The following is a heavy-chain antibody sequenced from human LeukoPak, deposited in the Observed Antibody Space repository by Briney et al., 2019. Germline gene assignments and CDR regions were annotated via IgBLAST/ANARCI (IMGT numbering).Heavy chain of an antibody. D-gene: IGHD1-26*01. CDR2: ISYDGSSK. CDR3: ASAADYYDAFDI. Sequence: GGSLRLSCAASGFTFSSYGMHWVRQAPGKGLEWVAVISYDGSSKYYADSVKGRFTISRDNSKNTLYLQMNSLRAEDTAVYYCASAADYYDAFDIWGQGTMVTVSS. V-gene: IGHV3-30*03. J-gene: IGHJ3*02. CDR1: GFTFSSYG.